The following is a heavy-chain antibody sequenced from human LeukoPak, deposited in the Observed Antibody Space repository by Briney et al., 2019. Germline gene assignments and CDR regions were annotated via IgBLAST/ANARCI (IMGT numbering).Heavy chain of an antibody. CDR3: ARDGTQYYYDSSGYYEGAFDI. J-gene: IGHJ3*02. D-gene: IGHD3-22*01. CDR1: GGSISSYY. V-gene: IGHV4-4*07. CDR2: IYTSGST. Sequence: SETLSLTCTVSGGSISSYYWSWIRQPAGKGLEWIGRIYTSGSTNYNPSLKSRVTMSVDTSKNQFSLKLSSVTAADTAVYYCARDGTQYYYDSSGYYEGAFDIWGQGTMVTVSS.